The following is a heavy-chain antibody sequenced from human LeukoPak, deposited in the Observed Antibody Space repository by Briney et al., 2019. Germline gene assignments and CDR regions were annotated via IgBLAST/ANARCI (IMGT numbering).Heavy chain of an antibody. V-gene: IGHV3-33*06. D-gene: IGHD3-22*01. CDR1: GFTFSSYG. CDR3: AKGPHTQDYYDSSGYYYDY. J-gene: IGHJ4*02. Sequence: GGSLRLSCAASGFTFSSYGMHWVRQAPGKGLEWVAVIWYDGSNKYSADSVKGRFTISRDNSKNTLYLQMNSLRAEDTAVYYCAKGPHTQDYYDSSGYYYDYWGQGTLVTVSS. CDR2: IWYDGSNK.